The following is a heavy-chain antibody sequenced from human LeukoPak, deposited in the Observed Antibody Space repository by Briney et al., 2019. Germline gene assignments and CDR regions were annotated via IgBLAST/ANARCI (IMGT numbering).Heavy chain of an antibody. Sequence: GGSLRLSCAASGFTFSSYSMSWVRQAPGKGLEWVANIKQDGSEKYYVDSVKGRFTISRDNAKNSLYLQMNSLRAEDTAVYYCARGSSPGDYWGQGTLVTVSS. CDR1: GFTFSSYS. CDR3: ARGSSPGDY. D-gene: IGHD6-13*01. V-gene: IGHV3-7*03. CDR2: IKQDGSEK. J-gene: IGHJ4*02.